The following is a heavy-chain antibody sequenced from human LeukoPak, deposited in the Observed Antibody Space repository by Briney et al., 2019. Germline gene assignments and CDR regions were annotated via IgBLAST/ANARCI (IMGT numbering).Heavy chain of an antibody. Sequence: SETLSLTCTVSGGSISTYYWSWIRQSPGKGLEWIGHIYYTGNTNYSPSLKSRVTISVDTSKNQFSLKLSSVTAADTAVYYCARRFRLWFAPWGQETLVTVSS. CDR3: ARRFRLWFAP. CDR1: GGSISTYY. D-gene: IGHD4-11*01. J-gene: IGHJ5*02. CDR2: IYYTGNT. V-gene: IGHV4-59*08.